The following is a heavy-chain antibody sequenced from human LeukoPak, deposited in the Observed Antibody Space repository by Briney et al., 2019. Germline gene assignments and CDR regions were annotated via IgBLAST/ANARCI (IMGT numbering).Heavy chain of an antibody. CDR1: GFAFSSYA. D-gene: IGHD3-10*01. Sequence: PGHSLRLSCTASGFAFSSYAMSWVRQAPGKGLEWVSAIGASGGGSFDADFVKGRFTLSRDNSKNMLFLQINSLRAEDTAVYYCAKHYGSGTYYNYFDYWGQGTLVTVSS. CDR2: IGASGGGS. CDR3: AKHYGSGTYYNYFDY. V-gene: IGHV3-23*01. J-gene: IGHJ4*02.